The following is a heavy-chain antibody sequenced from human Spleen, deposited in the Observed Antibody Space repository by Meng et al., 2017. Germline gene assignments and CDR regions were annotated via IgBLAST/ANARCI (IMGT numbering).Heavy chain of an antibody. J-gene: IGHJ3*01. CDR3: ARLGSVTGRAFDF. CDR2: TYYRSKWYN. Sequence: SETLSLTCAISGDSVSSSRAAWNWIRQSPSRGLEWLGRTYYRSKWYNDYAVSVKSRVTISPDTSKNQFSLQLNSVTPEDTAVYYCARLGSVTGRAFDFWGQGTMVTVSS. CDR1: GDSVSSSRAA. D-gene: IGHD3-16*01. V-gene: IGHV6-1*01.